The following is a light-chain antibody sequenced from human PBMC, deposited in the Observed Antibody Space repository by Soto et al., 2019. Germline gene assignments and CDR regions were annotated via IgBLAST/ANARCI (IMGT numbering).Light chain of an antibody. J-gene: IGKJ1*01. CDR1: QSVTSNF. CDR2: AAS. Sequence: EIVLTQSPGTLSLSPGERASLSCRASQSVTSNFLSWYQQKPGQAPRLLIYAASTRATGIPDRFSGSGSGADFTLTSSGREPEDFAVYYGQQDGSSPWTFGQGTKVDIK. V-gene: IGKV3-20*01. CDR3: QQDGSSPWT.